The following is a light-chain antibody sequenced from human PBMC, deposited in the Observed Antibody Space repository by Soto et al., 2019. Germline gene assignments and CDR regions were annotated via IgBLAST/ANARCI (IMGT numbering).Light chain of an antibody. CDR2: DAS. CDR3: QQYNAN. V-gene: IGKV1-5*01. CDR1: QSISSW. J-gene: IGKJ1*01. Sequence: DIQMTQSSSTLSASVGDRVTITCRASQSISSWLAWYQSKPGKAPKLLIYDASTLKSGVPSRFSGSGSGTEFTLTISSLQPDDFATYYCQQYNANFGQGTKVEIK.